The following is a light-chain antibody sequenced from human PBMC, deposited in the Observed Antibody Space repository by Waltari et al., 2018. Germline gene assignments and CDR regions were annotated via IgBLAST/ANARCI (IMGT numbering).Light chain of an antibody. Sequence: EVVLTRSPATLSLSPGERATLSCRASQSVDYYLAWYQQKPGQAPRLLIYDASNRAAGIPARFGGSGSGTDFTLTISSLEPEDFAVYYCQQRKQWPPYTFGQGTKLEIK. V-gene: IGKV3-11*01. CDR3: QQRKQWPPYT. CDR1: QSVDYY. CDR2: DAS. J-gene: IGKJ2*01.